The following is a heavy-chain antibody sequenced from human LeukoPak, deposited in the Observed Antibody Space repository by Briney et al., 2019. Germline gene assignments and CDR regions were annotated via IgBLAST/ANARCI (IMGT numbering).Heavy chain of an antibody. Sequence: GASVKVSCKASGYTFTSYYMHWVRQAPGQGLEWMGIINPSGGSTSYAQKFQGRVTMTRDTSTSTVYMELSSLRSEDTAVYYCARFSITIVGATETSDYWGQGTLVTVSS. CDR1: GYTFTSYY. V-gene: IGHV1-46*01. D-gene: IGHD1-26*01. J-gene: IGHJ4*02. CDR3: ARFSITIVGATETSDY. CDR2: INPSGGST.